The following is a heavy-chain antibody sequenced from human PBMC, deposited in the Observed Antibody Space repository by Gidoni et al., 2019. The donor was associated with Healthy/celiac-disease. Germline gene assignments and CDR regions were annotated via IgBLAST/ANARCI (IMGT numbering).Heavy chain of an antibody. CDR1: GGSISSYY. CDR2: IDTSGST. Sequence: VQLQQSGPGLVKPPETLSPTCTVSGGSISSYYWSWIRQPAGKGLEWIGSIDTSGSTTYNHSLKSRVTMSVDTSKNQCSLKLSSVTAADTAVYYCAREDRLVGGQDYWGQGTLVTVSS. J-gene: IGHJ4*02. D-gene: IGHD6-19*01. V-gene: IGHV4-4*07. CDR3: AREDRLVGGQDY.